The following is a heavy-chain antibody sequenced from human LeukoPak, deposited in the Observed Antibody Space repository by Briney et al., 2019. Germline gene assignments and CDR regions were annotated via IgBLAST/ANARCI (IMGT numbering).Heavy chain of an antibody. V-gene: IGHV1-18*01. J-gene: IGHJ6*03. CDR2: ISAYNGNT. Sequence: GASVKVSCKASGYTFTSYGISWVRQAPGQGLEWMGWISAYNGNTNYAQKLQGRVTMTTDTSTSTAYVELRSLRSDDTAVYYCAREYYDILTDYLEPGDYYYYYYMDVWGKGTTVTVSS. CDR1: GYTFTSYG. CDR3: AREYYDILTDYLEPGDYYYYYYMDV. D-gene: IGHD3-9*01.